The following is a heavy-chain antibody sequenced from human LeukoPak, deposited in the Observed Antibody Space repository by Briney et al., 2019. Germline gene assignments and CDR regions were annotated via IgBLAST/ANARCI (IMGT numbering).Heavy chain of an antibody. CDR1: GFKFSNYD. J-gene: IGHJ6*03. CDR2: ITGGGRTT. V-gene: IGHV3-23*01. D-gene: IGHD2-21*01. Sequence: PGGSLRLSCAGSGFKFSNYDMSWVRQVPGKGLEWLSAITGGGRTTRYADSVKGRFTISRDNSKNTLYLQMNGLRVEDTAIYYCAKDRSNAYDYYYMDVWGKGTTVTVSS. CDR3: AKDRSNAYDYYYMDV.